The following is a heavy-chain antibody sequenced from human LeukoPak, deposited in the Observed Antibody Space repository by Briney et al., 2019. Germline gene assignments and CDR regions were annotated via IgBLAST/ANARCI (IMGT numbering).Heavy chain of an antibody. J-gene: IGHJ4*02. V-gene: IGHV4-59*01. Sequence: SETLSPTWTVAGASINNNYSSWIRQPPGKGLEWIAYISYTGSTNYNPSLKSRVTISVDTSKNQFSLKLSSVTAADTAVYYCVGGRENYYDFDYWGQGTLVTVSS. CDR1: GASINNNY. D-gene: IGHD3-16*01. CDR3: VGGRENYYDFDY. CDR2: ISYTGST.